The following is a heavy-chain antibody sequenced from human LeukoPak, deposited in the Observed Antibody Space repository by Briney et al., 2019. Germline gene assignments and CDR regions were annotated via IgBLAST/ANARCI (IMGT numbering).Heavy chain of an antibody. J-gene: IGHJ2*01. Sequence: SETLSLTCTVSGGSISSYYWSWIRQPPGKGLEWIGYIYYSGSTNYNPSLKSRVTISVDTTKNQFSLKLSSVTAADTAVYYCASALGGYYDSSGYYFKSWYFDLWGRGTLVTVSS. V-gene: IGHV4-59*01. CDR3: ASALGGYYDSSGYYFKSWYFDL. D-gene: IGHD3-22*01. CDR1: GGSISSYY. CDR2: IYYSGST.